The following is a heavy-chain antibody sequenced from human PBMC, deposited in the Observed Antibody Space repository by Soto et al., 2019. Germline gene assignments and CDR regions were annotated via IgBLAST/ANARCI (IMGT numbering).Heavy chain of an antibody. J-gene: IGHJ4*02. D-gene: IGHD6-19*01. Sequence: NPSETLSLTCTVSGGSLSSSSYYWAWTRQPPGKGLEWIASIYYSGSTYFNPSLKSRVTVSIDTSNNQFSLKLSSVTAADTAVYYCASLVVNEVGGTYGSFDYCGQGTLVTVYS. V-gene: IGHV4-39*01. CDR2: IYYSGST. CDR1: GGSLSSSSYY. CDR3: ASLVVNEVGGTYGSFDY.